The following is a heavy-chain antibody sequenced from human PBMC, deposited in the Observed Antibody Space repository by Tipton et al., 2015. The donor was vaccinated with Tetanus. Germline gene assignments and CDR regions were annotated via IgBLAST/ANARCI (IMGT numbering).Heavy chain of an antibody. CDR1: GGSLSSGTFY. CDR3: ARSAVNWFDP. Sequence: GLVKPSETLSLTCTISGGSLSSGTFYWDWIRQPPGKGLEWIGNIYYNGNTLQNPSLKSRVTLSLDKSKSQFSLKLRSVTAADTAVYYCARSAVNWFDPWGQGTLVTVSS. CDR2: IYYNGNT. V-gene: IGHV4-39*01. J-gene: IGHJ5*02.